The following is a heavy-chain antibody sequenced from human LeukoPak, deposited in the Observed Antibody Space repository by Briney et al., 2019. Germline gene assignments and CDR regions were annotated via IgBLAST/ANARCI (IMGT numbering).Heavy chain of an antibody. CDR2: IRYDVSKT. Sequence: GGSLRLSCAASGFTFSSYAMHWVRQAPGKGLEWVTFIRYDVSKTYYADSVKGRFTISRDNSKNTLYLQMNSLRAEDTAVYYCARDGGYGGLDYWGQGTLVTVSS. CDR1: GFTFSSYA. CDR3: ARDGGYGGLDY. D-gene: IGHD4-23*01. J-gene: IGHJ4*02. V-gene: IGHV3-30*02.